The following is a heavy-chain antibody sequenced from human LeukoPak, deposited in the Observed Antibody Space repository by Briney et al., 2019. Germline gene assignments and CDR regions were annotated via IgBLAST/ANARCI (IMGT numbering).Heavy chain of an antibody. CDR3: ARTANFAAGYYIDY. V-gene: IGHV3-21*01. CDR2: ISGSSRHK. Sequence: GGSLRLSCTASGFTSSSYTMNWVRQAPGKGLEWVSSISGSSRHKYYADSVKVRFTIPRDNAKNSLYLQMNSLRAEDTAVYYCARTANFAAGYYIDYWGQGTLVTVSS. D-gene: IGHD6-13*01. J-gene: IGHJ4*02. CDR1: GFTSSSYT.